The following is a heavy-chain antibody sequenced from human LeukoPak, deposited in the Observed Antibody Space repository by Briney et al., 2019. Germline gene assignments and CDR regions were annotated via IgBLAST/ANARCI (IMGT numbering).Heavy chain of an antibody. CDR2: ISVRSNYI. J-gene: IGHJ4*02. Sequence: GGSLRLSCAASGYTFISYSINGVRQAPGKGLEWVSSISVRSNYIYYADSVRGRFRISRDDARDSLYLQMNSLRAEDTAVYYCVRLRRNSDTTGFYYYYDFWGQGTLVTVSS. CDR1: GYTFISYS. D-gene: IGHD3-22*01. V-gene: IGHV3-21*01. CDR3: VRLRRNSDTTGFYYYYDF.